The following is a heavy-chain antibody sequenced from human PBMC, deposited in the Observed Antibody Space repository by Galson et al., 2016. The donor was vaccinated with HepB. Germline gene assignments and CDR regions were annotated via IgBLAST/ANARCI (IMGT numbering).Heavy chain of an antibody. CDR1: GFTFSSYS. CDR3: ARESSITFVTYYYGMDV. V-gene: IGHV3-48*02. J-gene: IGHJ6*02. CDR2: ISGSSTTI. D-gene: IGHD3-16*01. Sequence: SLRLSCAASGFTFSSYSMNWVRQAPGKGLEIIPYISGSSTTIHYADSVKGRFSISRDNARNSLYLQMNSLRHEDTGVYYCARESSITFVTYYYGMDVWGQGTTLTVSS.